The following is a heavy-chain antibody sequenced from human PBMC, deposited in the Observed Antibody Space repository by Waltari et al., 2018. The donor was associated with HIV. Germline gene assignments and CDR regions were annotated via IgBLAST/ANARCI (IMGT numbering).Heavy chain of an antibody. CDR2: IRYDGSNK. D-gene: IGHD3-22*01. CDR3: AKDPNHYYDSSGYSAY. V-gene: IGHV3-30*02. Sequence: QVQLVESGGGVVQPGGSLRLSCAASGFTFSSYGMHWVRPAPGKGLEWVAFIRYDGSNKYYADSVKGRFTISRDNSKNTLYLQMNSLRAEDTAVYYCAKDPNHYYDSSGYSAYWGQGTLVTVSS. J-gene: IGHJ4*02. CDR1: GFTFSSYG.